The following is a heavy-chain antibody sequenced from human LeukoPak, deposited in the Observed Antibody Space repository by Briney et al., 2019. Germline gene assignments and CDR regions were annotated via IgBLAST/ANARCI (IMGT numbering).Heavy chain of an antibody. CDR2: IRSKAYGGTT. J-gene: IGHJ4*02. CDR3: TRGGDYGPSKY. Sequence: GGSLRLSCTPSGFTFGDYAMSWFRQAPGKGLEWVGFIRSKAYGGTTEYAASVKGRFTISRDDSKSIAYLQMNSLKTEDTAVYYCTRGGDYGPSKYWGQGTLVTVSS. D-gene: IGHD4-17*01. V-gene: IGHV3-49*03. CDR1: GFTFGDYA.